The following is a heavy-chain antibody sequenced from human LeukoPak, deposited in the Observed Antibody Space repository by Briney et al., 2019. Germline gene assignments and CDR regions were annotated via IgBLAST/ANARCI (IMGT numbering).Heavy chain of an antibody. J-gene: IGHJ4*02. Sequence: GGSLRLSCAASGFTFSSYAMNWVRQAPGKGLEWVSAIGGSGASTYYADSVKGRFTISRDNSKNTLYPQMNSLRAEDTAVYYCARKAGYYYGSGDFWGQGTLVTVSS. D-gene: IGHD3-10*01. V-gene: IGHV3-23*01. CDR3: ARKAGYYYGSGDF. CDR1: GFTFSSYA. CDR2: IGGSGAST.